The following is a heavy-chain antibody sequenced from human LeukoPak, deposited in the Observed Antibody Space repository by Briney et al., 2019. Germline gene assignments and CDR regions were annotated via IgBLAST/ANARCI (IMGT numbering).Heavy chain of an antibody. CDR2: IRYDGNPT. J-gene: IGHJ4*02. V-gene: IGHV3-30*02. Sequence: GGSLRLSCAASGFTFSSYGMHWVRQAPGKELEWVSFIRYDGNPTYCADSVKGRFTISRDNSKNMVYMQMNSLRVEDTAVYYCAKDFTYGPDHWGQGTLVSVSS. CDR3: AKDFTYGPDH. D-gene: IGHD3-10*01. CDR1: GFTFSSYG.